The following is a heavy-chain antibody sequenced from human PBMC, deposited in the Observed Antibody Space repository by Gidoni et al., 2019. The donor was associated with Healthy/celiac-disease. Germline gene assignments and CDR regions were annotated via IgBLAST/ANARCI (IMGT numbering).Heavy chain of an antibody. CDR3: ARAHPAYYYDSSGYLSFFDY. CDR2: IYYSGST. D-gene: IGHD3-22*01. J-gene: IGHJ4*02. CDR1: GGSISSGGYY. Sequence: QVQLQESGPGLVKPSQTLSLPCTVSGGSISSGGYYWSWIRQHPGKGLEWIGYIYYSGSTYYNPSLKSRVTISVDTSKNQFSLKLSSVTAADTAVYYCARAHPAYYYDSSGYLSFFDYWGQGTLVTVSS. V-gene: IGHV4-31*03.